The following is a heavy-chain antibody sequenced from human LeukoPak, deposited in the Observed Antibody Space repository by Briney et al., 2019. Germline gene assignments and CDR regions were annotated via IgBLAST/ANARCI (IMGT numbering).Heavy chain of an antibody. D-gene: IGHD5-24*01. Sequence: GGSLRLSCAASGFTFSSYGMRWVRQAPGKGLEWVAFIRYDGSNKYYADSVKGRFTISKDNSKNTLYLQMNSLRAEDTAEYYCAKDGTSFGSDGYNCDYWGQGTLVTVAS. V-gene: IGHV3-30*02. CDR2: IRYDGSNK. J-gene: IGHJ4*02. CDR3: AKDGTSFGSDGYNCDY. CDR1: GFTFSSYG.